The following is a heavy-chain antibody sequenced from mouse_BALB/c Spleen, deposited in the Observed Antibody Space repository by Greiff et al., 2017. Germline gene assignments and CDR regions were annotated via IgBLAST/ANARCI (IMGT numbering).Heavy chain of an antibody. Sequence: EVQGVESGGGLVKPGGSLKLSCAASGFTFSSYTMSWVRQTPEKRLEWVATISSGGSYTYYPDSVKGRFTISRDNAKNTLYLQMSSLKSEDTAMYYCTRDRRESRYFDVWGAGTTVTVSS. J-gene: IGHJ1*01. CDR2: ISSGGSYT. V-gene: IGHV5-6-4*01. CDR1: GFTFSSYT. CDR3: TRDRRESRYFDV.